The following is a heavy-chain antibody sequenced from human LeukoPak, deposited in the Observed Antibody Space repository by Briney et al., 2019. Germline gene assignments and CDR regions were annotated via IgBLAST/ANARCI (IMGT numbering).Heavy chain of an antibody. D-gene: IGHD5-24*01. V-gene: IGHV3-53*01. CDR1: TFTVASNY. Sequence: PGGALRLSFAVSTFTVASNYMSWVRQTPGKGLVWVSDIYQGGSTYYSDSVKGRFTISRDISKNTLHLQMNNLRVDDTAVYYCARVRDVYNHVFENWGQGTLVTVS. J-gene: IGHJ4*02. CDR2: IYQGGST. CDR3: ARVRDVYNHVFEN.